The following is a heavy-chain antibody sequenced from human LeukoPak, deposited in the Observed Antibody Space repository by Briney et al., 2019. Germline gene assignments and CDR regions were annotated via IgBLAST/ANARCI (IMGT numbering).Heavy chain of an antibody. CDR3: ARGHIVVVPAAMKRGYAFDI. V-gene: IGHV4-59*01. CDR2: IYYSGST. J-gene: IGHJ3*02. Sequence: SETLSLTCTVSGGSISSYYWSWIRQPPGKGLEWIGYIYYSGSTNYNPSLKSRVTISVDTSKNQFSLKLSSVTAADTAVYYCARGHIVVVPAAMKRGYAFDIWGQGTMVTVSS. CDR1: GGSISSYY. D-gene: IGHD2-2*01.